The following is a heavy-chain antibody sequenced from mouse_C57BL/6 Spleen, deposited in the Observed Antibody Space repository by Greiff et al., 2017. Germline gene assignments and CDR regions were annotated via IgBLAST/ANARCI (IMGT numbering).Heavy chain of an antibody. J-gene: IGHJ3*01. D-gene: IGHD2-5*01. Sequence: EVMLVESGGGLVKPGGSLKLSCAASGFTFSDYGMHWVRQAPEKGLEWVAYISRGSSTIYYADTMKGRFTISRDNAKNTLFLQMTSLRSEDTAMYYCARVYSNYPAWFAYWGQGTLVTVSA. CDR3: ARVYSNYPAWFAY. V-gene: IGHV5-17*01. CDR1: GFTFSDYG. CDR2: ISRGSSTI.